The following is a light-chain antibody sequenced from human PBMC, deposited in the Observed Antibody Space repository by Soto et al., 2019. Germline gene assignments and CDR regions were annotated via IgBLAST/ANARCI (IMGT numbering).Light chain of an antibody. Sequence: EIVMTQSPVTLSVSPGERATLSCRASQSVTNSYLAWYQQKPGQSPRLLIYGASRRARGIPDRFTGSGSGTDFILTISRLEPEDFAVYYCQQYGSSPRTFGQGTKVDI. V-gene: IGKV3-20*01. CDR2: GAS. CDR3: QQYGSSPRT. CDR1: QSVTNSY. J-gene: IGKJ1*01.